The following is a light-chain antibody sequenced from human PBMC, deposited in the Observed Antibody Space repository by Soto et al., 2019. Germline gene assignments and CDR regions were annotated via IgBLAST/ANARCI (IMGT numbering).Light chain of an antibody. V-gene: IGKV1-5*03. CDR3: QQTYSTPRT. Sequence: DIQMTQSPSTLSASVGDRVTITCRASQSISSWLAWYQQKPGKAPNLLIYKASSLEGGVPSRFSGSGSGTDFTLTISSLQPEDFATYYCQQTYSTPRTFGQGTKVDIK. J-gene: IGKJ1*01. CDR1: QSISSW. CDR2: KAS.